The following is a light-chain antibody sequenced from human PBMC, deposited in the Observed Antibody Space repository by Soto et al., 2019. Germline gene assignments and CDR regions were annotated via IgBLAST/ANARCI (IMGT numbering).Light chain of an antibody. Sequence: IQLTQSPSTLSASVGDGTTITCRASHSISTWLAWYQQKPGRAPKLLIYDASNLESGVPPRFSGSGSGTEFTLTITSLQPDDFATYYCQHFSSYSRTFGQGTKVDIK. CDR2: DAS. CDR1: HSISTW. V-gene: IGKV1-5*01. J-gene: IGKJ1*01. CDR3: QHFSSYSRT.